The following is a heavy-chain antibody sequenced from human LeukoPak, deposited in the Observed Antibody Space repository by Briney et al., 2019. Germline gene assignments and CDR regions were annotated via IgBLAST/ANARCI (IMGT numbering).Heavy chain of an antibody. CDR3: AAGYCSSTSCQGAFDI. CDR1: GFTFSRNG. D-gene: IGHD2-2*01. Sequence: GGSLRLSCAASGFTFSRNGMHWVRQAPGKGLEWVAVISYDGSNKYYADSVKGRFTISRDNSKNTLYLQMNSLRGEDTAVYYCAAGYCSSTSCQGAFDIWGQGTMVTVSP. J-gene: IGHJ3*02. V-gene: IGHV3-30*03. CDR2: ISYDGSNK.